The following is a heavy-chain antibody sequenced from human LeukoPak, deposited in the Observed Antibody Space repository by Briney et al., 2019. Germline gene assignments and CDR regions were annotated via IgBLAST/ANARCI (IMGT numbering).Heavy chain of an antibody. D-gene: IGHD1-26*01. J-gene: IGHJ4*02. V-gene: IGHV4-39*01. Sequence: SETLSLTCSVSGVSMSRSRDYWGWIRQPPGKGLEWIASIYHSGSSHYNPSLESRVTISVDSSKNQFSLRLTSVTAADTAVYYCAKVGSGSYLRRPIDYWGQGTLVTVSS. CDR1: GVSMSRSRDY. CDR2: IYHSGSS. CDR3: AKVGSGSYLRRPIDY.